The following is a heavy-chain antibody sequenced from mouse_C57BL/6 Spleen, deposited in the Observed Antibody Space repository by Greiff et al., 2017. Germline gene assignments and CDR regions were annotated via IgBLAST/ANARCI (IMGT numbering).Heavy chain of an antibody. CDR1: GYSITSGYY. V-gene: IGHV3-6*01. CDR2: ISYDGSN. Sequence: VQLQQSGPGLVKPSQSLSLTCSVTGYSITSGYYWNWIRQFPGNKLEWMGYISYDGSNNYNPSLKNRISITRDTSKNQFFLKLNSVTTEDTATYYCARLDDGYHYFDYWGQGTTLTVAS. J-gene: IGHJ2*01. CDR3: ARLDDGYHYFDY. D-gene: IGHD2-3*01.